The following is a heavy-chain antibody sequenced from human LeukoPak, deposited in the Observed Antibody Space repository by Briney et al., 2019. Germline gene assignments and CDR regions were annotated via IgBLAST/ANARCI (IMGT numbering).Heavy chain of an antibody. Sequence: GRSLRLSCAASGFTFGTYSMNWVRQAPGKGLEWVSAISSSSSNIYYADSVKGRFTISRDNAKNSLFLQMSSLRAEDTAVYYCARDAMVRVVLIDYWGQGTLVTVSS. D-gene: IGHD3-10*01. V-gene: IGHV3-21*01. CDR2: ISSSSSNI. CDR1: GFTFGTYS. CDR3: ARDAMVRVVLIDY. J-gene: IGHJ4*02.